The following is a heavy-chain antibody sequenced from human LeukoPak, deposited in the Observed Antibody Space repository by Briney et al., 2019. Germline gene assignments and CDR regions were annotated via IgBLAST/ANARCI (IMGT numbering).Heavy chain of an antibody. V-gene: IGHV3-23*01. D-gene: IGHD4-17*01. J-gene: IGHJ5*02. CDR3: AKDEPYGDSGRENWFDP. Sequence: PGGSLRLSCAASGFTFSSYGMHWVRQAPGKGLEWVSAISGSGGSTYYADSVKGRFTISRDNSKNTLYLQMNSLRAEDTAVYYCAKDEPYGDSGRENWFDPWGQGTLVTVSS. CDR1: GFTFSSYG. CDR2: ISGSGGST.